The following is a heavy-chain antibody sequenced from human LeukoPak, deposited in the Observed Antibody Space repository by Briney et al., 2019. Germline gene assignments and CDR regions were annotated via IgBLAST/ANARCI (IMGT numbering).Heavy chain of an antibody. V-gene: IGHV5-10-1*01. J-gene: IGHJ4*02. CDR2: IDPSDSYT. D-gene: IGHD6-19*01. Sequence: GESLRISCKGSVYSFTSYWIIWVRQMPGKGLEWMGRIDPSDSYTNYSPSFQGHVTLSPDKSISTAYLQWSSLKASDTAMYYCARPGIAVAGYYFDYWGQGTLVTVSS. CDR3: ARPGIAVAGYYFDY. CDR1: VYSFTSYW.